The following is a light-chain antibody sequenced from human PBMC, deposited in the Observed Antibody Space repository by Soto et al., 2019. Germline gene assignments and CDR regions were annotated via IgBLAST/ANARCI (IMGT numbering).Light chain of an antibody. V-gene: IGKV3-20*01. CDR3: QQYSDSAWT. CDR1: QSVSSSY. J-gene: IGKJ1*01. CDR2: GAS. Sequence: EIVLTQSPDTLSLSPGERATLSCRASQSVSSSYLGWYQQKPGQAPRLLIFGASNTATGIPDRFSGSGAESDFTLTITRLEPEDFAVYYCQQYSDSAWTFGQGTRVEIK.